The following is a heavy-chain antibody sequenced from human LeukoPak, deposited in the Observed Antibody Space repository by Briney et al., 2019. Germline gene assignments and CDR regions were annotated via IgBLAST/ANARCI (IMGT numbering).Heavy chain of an antibody. J-gene: IGHJ3*02. CDR1: GFTFSSYS. V-gene: IGHV3-21*01. CDR3: ARDAVSGDLMHRAFDI. Sequence: GGSLRLSCAASGFTFSSYSMNWVRQAPGKGLEWVSSISSSSSYIYYADSVKGRFTISRDNAKNSLYLQMNSLRAEDTAVYYCARDAVSGDLMHRAFDIWGQGTMVTVSS. CDR2: ISSSSSYI. D-gene: IGHD1-14*01.